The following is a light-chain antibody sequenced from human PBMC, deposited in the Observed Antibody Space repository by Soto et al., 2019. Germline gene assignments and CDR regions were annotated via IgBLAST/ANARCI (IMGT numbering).Light chain of an antibody. V-gene: IGKV1-5*03. CDR1: QSINNW. CDR3: QQYNSYPWT. Sequence: DIQMTQPTSTLSASVGDRVTITCRASQSINNWLVWYQQKPGIAPKLLMYKASNLESGVTSRFSGSGSGTEFALTISSLQPDDFATYYCQQYNSYPWTFGQGTKVEIK. J-gene: IGKJ1*01. CDR2: KAS.